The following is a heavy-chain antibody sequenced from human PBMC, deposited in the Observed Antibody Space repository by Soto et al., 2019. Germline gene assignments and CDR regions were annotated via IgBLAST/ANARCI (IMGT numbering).Heavy chain of an antibody. J-gene: IGHJ3*02. CDR2: IGTAGDP. V-gene: IGHV3-13*05. Sequence: GGSLRLSCAASGFTFSSYDMHWVRQATGKGLEWVSAIGTAGDPYYPGSVKGRFTISRENAKNSLYLQMNSLRAGDTAVYYCARFRADIDAFDIWGQGTMVTVSS. CDR1: GFTFSSYD. D-gene: IGHD3-10*01. CDR3: ARFRADIDAFDI.